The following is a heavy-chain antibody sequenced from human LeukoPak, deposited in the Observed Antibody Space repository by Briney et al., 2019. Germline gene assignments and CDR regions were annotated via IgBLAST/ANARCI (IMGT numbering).Heavy chain of an antibody. CDR2: IHYSGTT. D-gene: IGHD5-18*01. V-gene: IGHV4-39*01. Sequence: XXWIGSIHYSGTTYYTPSLKSRVTISVDTSKNQFSLKLSSMTAADTAVYYCARHPYSYDAFDIWGQGTMVTVSS. CDR3: ARHPYSYDAFDI. J-gene: IGHJ3*02.